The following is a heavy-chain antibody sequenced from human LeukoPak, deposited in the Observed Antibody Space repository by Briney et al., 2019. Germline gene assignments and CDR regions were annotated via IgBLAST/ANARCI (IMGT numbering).Heavy chain of an antibody. CDR1: GFTFSSYE. J-gene: IGHJ5*02. D-gene: IGHD3-9*01. CDR2: ISDTGSTI. V-gene: IGHV3-48*03. Sequence: QSGGSLRLSCAASGFTFSSYELNWVRQAPGKGLEWVSYISDTGSTIYYADSVEGRFTISRDNAKNSLYLQMNSLRAEDTAVYYCARLTGYSSESWFDPWGQGTLVTVSS. CDR3: ARLTGYSSESWFDP.